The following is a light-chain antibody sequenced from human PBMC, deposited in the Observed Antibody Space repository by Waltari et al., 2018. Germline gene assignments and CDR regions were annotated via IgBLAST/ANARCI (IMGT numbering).Light chain of an antibody. V-gene: IGKV1-33*01. Sequence: DIQMTQSPSSLSASVGDRVTITCQASQDIRNYVNWYRQKPGDAPKLLIYDASNLETGVPSRFSGGGSETHFAFTISSLQPEDIATYFCQQYDSLPLTFGGGTKVEIK. J-gene: IGKJ4*01. CDR1: QDIRNY. CDR2: DAS. CDR3: QQYDSLPLT.